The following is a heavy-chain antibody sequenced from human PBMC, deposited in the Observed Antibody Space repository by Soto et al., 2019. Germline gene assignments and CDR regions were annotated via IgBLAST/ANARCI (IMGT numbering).Heavy chain of an antibody. Sequence: SVKVSCKASGGTFSSYAISWVRQAPGQGLEWMGGIIPIFGTANYAQKFQGRVTITADESTSTAYMELSSLRSEDTAVYYCASSSWYGVGNWFDPWGQGTLVTAPQ. CDR2: IIPIFGTA. J-gene: IGHJ5*02. CDR1: GGTFSSYA. V-gene: IGHV1-69*13. CDR3: ASSSWYGVGNWFDP. D-gene: IGHD6-13*01.